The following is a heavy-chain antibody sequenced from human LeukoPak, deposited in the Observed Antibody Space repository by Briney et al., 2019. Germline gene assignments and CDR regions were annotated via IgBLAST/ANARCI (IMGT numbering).Heavy chain of an antibody. D-gene: IGHD1-1*01. CDR3: ARDAGHQLSRRNYYAMDV. CDR2: IYHSGST. V-gene: IGHV4-38-2*02. CDR1: GYSISSGSY. J-gene: IGHJ6*02. Sequence: PSETLSLTCTVSGYSISSGSYWGWIRQPPGKGLEWIGSIYHSGSTYYNPSLKSRVTISVDTSKNQFSLKLSSVTAADTAVYYCARDAGHQLSRRNYYAMDVWGQGTTVTVSS.